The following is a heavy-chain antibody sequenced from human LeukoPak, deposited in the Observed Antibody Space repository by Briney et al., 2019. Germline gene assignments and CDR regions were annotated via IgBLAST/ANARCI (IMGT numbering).Heavy chain of an antibody. D-gene: IGHD3-9*01. Sequence: SETLSLTCTGSGGSISSYYWSWIRQPPGKGLEWIGYIFSSGSTNYNPSLKSRVTISVDTSKNQFSLKLRSVTAADSAVYYCARAPYDILTGYYFYYYGMDVWGQGTTVTVSS. CDR1: GGSISSYY. CDR3: ARAPYDILTGYYFYYYGMDV. CDR2: IFSSGST. J-gene: IGHJ6*02. V-gene: IGHV4-59*01.